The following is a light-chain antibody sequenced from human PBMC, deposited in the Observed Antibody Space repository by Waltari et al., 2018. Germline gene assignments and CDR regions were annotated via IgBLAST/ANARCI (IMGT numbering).Light chain of an antibody. CDR3: QVWDGSTDHYV. Sequence: SYVLTQPPSLSVALGKTARLPCGGNNIATKTVHWYQHKPGQAPVLLIYSDTDRPSGITERFTGSKSGTTATLTISTVEAGDEADYYCQVWDGSTDHYVFGSGTKVTV. CDR2: SDT. J-gene: IGLJ1*01. CDR1: NIATKT. V-gene: IGLV3-21*04.